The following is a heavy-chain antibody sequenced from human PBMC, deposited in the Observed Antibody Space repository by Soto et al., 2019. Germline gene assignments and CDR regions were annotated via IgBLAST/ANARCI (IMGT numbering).Heavy chain of an antibody. V-gene: IGHV5-51*01. CDR2: IYPGDSDT. CDR1: GYSFTSYW. Sequence: GESLKISCKGSGYSFTSYWIGWVRQMPGKGLEWMGIIYPGDSDTRYSPSFQGQVTISADKSISTDYLQWSSLKASDTAMYYCARHVSPHCSSTSCYTEGMDVWGQGTTVTVSS. D-gene: IGHD2-2*02. J-gene: IGHJ6*02. CDR3: ARHVSPHCSSTSCYTEGMDV.